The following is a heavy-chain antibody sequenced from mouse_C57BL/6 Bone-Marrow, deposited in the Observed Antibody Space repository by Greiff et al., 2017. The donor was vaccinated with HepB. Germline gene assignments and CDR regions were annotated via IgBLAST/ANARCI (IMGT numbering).Heavy chain of an antibody. CDR2: IYPGGGYT. CDR3: ARSGNGSSWYFDV. J-gene: IGHJ1*03. CDR1: GYTFTNYW. V-gene: IGHV1-63*01. Sequence: QVQLQQSGAELVRPGTSVKMSCKASGYTFTNYWIGWAKQRPGHGLEWIGDIYPGGGYTNYNEKFKGKATLTADKSSSTAYMQFSSLTSEDSAIYYCARSGNGSSWYFDVWGTGTTVTVSS. D-gene: IGHD1-1*01.